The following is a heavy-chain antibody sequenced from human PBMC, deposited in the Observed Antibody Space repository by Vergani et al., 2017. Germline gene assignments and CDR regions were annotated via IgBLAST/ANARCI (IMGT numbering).Heavy chain of an antibody. Sequence: QVQLQESGPGVVKPSQTLSLTCAVSGGSISSGDHCWTWIRQRPGKGLEWIGYIFYSGTTYDNPSLRSRLTISVDTSQNQFSLKLRSVTAADTAVYYCARVDTQVPATAHFYYMDVWGKGTPVVVSS. CDR2: IFYSGTT. CDR1: GGSISSGDHC. V-gene: IGHV4-31*11. CDR3: ARVDTQVPATAHFYYMDV. D-gene: IGHD6-25*01. J-gene: IGHJ6*03.